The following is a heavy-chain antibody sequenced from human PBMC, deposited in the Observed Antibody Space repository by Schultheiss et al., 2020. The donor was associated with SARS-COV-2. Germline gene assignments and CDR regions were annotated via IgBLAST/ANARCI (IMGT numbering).Heavy chain of an antibody. J-gene: IGHJ4*02. CDR3: ARGPYSSSWNDY. CDR1: GGSISSYY. CDR2: IYYSGST. D-gene: IGHD6-13*01. V-gene: IGHV4-59*05. Sequence: SETLSLTCTVSGGSISSYYWSWIRQPPGKGLEWIGSIYYSGSTYYNPSLKSRVTISVDTSKNQFSLKLSSVTAADTAVYYCARGPYSSSWNDYWGQGTLVTVSS.